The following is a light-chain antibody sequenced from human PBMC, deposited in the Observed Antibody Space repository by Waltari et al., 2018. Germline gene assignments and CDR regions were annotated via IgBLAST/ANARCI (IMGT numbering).Light chain of an antibody. Sequence: DIQMTQSPSSLSAAIGDTVTNTCRASRDIANNLNWYQQQSGKAPKLLIYRASSLQRGVPSRCNGSGSGADFSLPISSLQPEDFATYYCQQGYAFPGTFGRGTKVEIK. V-gene: IGKV1-16*01. J-gene: IGKJ4*01. CDR3: QQGYAFPGT. CDR2: RAS. CDR1: RDIANN.